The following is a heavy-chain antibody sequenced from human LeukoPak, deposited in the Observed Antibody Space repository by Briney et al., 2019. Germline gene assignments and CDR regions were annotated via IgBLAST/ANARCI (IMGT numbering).Heavy chain of an antibody. CDR1: GYTFTGYY. CDR3: ARDLSIRNWFDP. CDR2: INPNSGGT. Sequence: ASVKVSCKASGYTFTGYYMHWVRQAPGQGLEWMGWINPNSGGTNYAQKFQGRVTMTRDTSISTACMELSRLRSDDTAVYYCARDLSIRNWFDPWGQGTLVTVSS. V-gene: IGHV1-2*02. J-gene: IGHJ5*02.